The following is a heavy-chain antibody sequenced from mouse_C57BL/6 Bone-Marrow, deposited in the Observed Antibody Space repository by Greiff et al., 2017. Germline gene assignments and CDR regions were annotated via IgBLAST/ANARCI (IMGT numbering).Heavy chain of an antibody. CDR3: AIDGSSSYYARDY. CDR2: IHPSDSDT. J-gene: IGHJ4*01. V-gene: IGHV1-74*01. Sequence: VQLKQPGAELVKPGASVKVSCKASGYTFTSYWMHWVKQRPGQGLEWIGRIHPSDSDTNYNQKFKGKATLTVDKSSSTAYMQLSSLTSEDSAVYYCAIDGSSSYYARDYWGQGTSVTVSS. CDR1: GYTFTSYW. D-gene: IGHD1-1*01.